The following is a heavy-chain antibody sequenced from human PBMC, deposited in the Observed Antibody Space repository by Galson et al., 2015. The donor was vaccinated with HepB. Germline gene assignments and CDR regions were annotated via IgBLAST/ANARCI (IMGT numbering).Heavy chain of an antibody. CDR1: GFTFRNYW. Sequence: SLRLSCATSGFTFRNYWMNWVRQAPGKGLEWVANIRDDGREKYYVDSVKGRFTISRDNVRNSLHLQMSSLRVDDTAICYCSPGLYGPTNWGQGTLVTVSS. V-gene: IGHV3-7*03. D-gene: IGHD4-17*01. CDR3: SPGLYGPTN. J-gene: IGHJ4*02. CDR2: IRDDGREK.